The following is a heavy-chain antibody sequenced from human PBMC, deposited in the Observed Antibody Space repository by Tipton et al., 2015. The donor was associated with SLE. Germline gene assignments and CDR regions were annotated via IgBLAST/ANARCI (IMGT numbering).Heavy chain of an antibody. V-gene: IGHV1-2*06. D-gene: IGHD4-17*01. CDR1: GYAFTGYY. CDR2: INPNSGGT. J-gene: IGHJ5*02. CDR3: ARTYGAHGGGWFDP. Sequence: QLVQSGAEVKKPGASVKVSCKASGYAFTGYYMHWVRQAPGQGLEWMGRINPNSGGTNYAQKFQGRVTMTRDTSISTAYMELSRLRSDGTAVYYCARTYGAHGGGWFDPWGQGTLVTVSS.